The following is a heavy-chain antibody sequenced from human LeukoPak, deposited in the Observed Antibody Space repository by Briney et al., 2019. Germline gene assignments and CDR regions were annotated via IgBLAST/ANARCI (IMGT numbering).Heavy chain of an antibody. J-gene: IGHJ4*02. CDR1: GYTFIDYY. CDR3: ASRKLGNDY. D-gene: IGHD7-27*01. Sequence: ASVKVSCKASGYTFIDYYMHWVRQAPGQGLEWMGWINPCSGGTNYAQKFQGRVTMTRDTSISTAYMDLSRLRSDDTAVYYCASRKLGNDYWGQGTLVTVSS. V-gene: IGHV1-2*02. CDR2: INPCSGGT.